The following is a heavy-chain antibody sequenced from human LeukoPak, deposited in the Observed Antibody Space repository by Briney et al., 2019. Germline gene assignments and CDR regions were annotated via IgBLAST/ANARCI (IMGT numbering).Heavy chain of an antibody. V-gene: IGHV1-18*01. CDR1: GYTFTSYG. CDR3: ARVIVVVPSSILYFDY. CDR2: ISAYNGNT. D-gene: IGHD2-2*01. J-gene: IGHJ4*02. Sequence: ASVKVSCKASGYTFTSYGINWVRQAPGQGLEWMGWISAYNGNTNYAQKLQGRVTMTTDTSTSTAYMELRSLRSDDTAVYYCARVIVVVPSSILYFDYWGQGTLVTVSS.